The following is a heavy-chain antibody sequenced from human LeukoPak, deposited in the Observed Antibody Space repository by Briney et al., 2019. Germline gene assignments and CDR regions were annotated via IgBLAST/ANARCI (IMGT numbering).Heavy chain of an antibody. Sequence: GGSLRLSCAASGFTFSTYAMSWVRQAPGKGLEWVSTISGGGGSTYYADSVKGRFTISRDNSKNTLYLQVNSLRAEDTAVYYCAKGGKWDVTPFDYWGQGTLVTVSS. J-gene: IGHJ4*02. V-gene: IGHV3-23*01. CDR2: ISGGGGST. CDR3: AKGGKWDVTPFDY. CDR1: GFTFSTYA. D-gene: IGHD1-26*01.